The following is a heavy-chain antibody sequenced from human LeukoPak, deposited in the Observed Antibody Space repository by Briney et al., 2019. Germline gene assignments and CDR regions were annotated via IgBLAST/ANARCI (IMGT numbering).Heavy chain of an antibody. J-gene: IGHJ4*02. CDR3: ARARSGYLLYYFDY. V-gene: IGHV3-30-3*01. CDR2: ISYDGSNK. D-gene: IGHD3-3*01. CDR1: GFTFSIYA. Sequence: GGSLRLSCTASGFTFSIYATQWVRQAPGKGLEWVAVISYDGSNKYYADSVKGRFTISRDNSKNTLYLQMNSLRAEDTAVYYCARARSGYLLYYFDYWGQGTQVTVSS.